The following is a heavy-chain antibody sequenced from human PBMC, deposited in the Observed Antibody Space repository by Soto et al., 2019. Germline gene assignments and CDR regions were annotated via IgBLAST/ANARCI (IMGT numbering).Heavy chain of an antibody. CDR1: GWTFSRYD. V-gene: IGHV1-69*13. CDR2: ILPVFGTT. Sequence: SVKVSCKASGWTFSRYDISWVGQAPGQGREWMGEILPVFGTTNYPQKFQGRVTFSADDSTSTVYMELNSLRSEDTAVYYCTRYGNNGDLKLEYFKHWGQGTLVTVSS. D-gene: IGHD4-17*01. J-gene: IGHJ1*01. CDR3: TRYGNNGDLKLEYFKH.